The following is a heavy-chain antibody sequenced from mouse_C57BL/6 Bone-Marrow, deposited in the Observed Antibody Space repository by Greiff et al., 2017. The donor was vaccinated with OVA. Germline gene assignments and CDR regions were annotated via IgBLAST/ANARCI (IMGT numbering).Heavy chain of an antibody. CDR3: ARQGY. V-gene: IGHV5-6*01. CDR1: GFTFSSYG. CDR2: ISSGGSYT. J-gene: IGHJ3*01. Sequence: EVKLMESGGDLVKPGGSLQLSCAASGFTFSSYGMSWVRQTPDKRLEWVATISSGGSYTYYPDSVQGRFTISRDNAKNTLYLHMSSLKSEDTAMYYCARQGYWGQGTLVTVSA.